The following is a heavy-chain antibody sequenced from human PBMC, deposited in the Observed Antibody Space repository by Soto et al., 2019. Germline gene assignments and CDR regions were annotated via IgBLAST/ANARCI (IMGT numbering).Heavy chain of an antibody. D-gene: IGHD5-18*01. CDR3: ASSAPNTAMVTTLRQDKWGSHFDY. CDR1: GGTFSSYT. CDR2: IIPTLGIA. V-gene: IGHV1-69*02. Sequence: QVQLVQSGAEVKKPGSSVKVSCKASGGTFSSYTISWVRQAPGQGLEWKGRIIPTLGIANYAQKFQGRVTITEDKSTSTAYMELSSLRSEDPAVYYCASSAPNTAMVTTLRQDKWGSHFDYWGQGTLVTVSS. J-gene: IGHJ4*02.